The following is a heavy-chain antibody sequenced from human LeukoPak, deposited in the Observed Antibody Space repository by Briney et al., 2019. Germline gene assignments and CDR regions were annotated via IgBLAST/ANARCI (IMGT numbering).Heavy chain of an antibody. CDR3: ARGDYYDSSGYPPYYYYGMDV. CDR1: GGSISSGSYY. J-gene: IGHJ6*02. CDR2: IYTSGST. D-gene: IGHD3-22*01. Sequence: PSQTLSLTCTVSGGSISSGSYYWSWIRQPAGKGLEWIGRIYTSGSTNYNPSLKSRVTISVDTSKNQFSLKLSSVTAADTAVYYCARGDYYDSSGYPPYYYYGMDVWGQGTTGTVSS. V-gene: IGHV4-61*02.